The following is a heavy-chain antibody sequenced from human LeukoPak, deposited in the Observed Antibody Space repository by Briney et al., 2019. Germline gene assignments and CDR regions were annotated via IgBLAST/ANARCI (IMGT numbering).Heavy chain of an antibody. CDR1: GFTFSSYY. Sequence: GGSLRLSCVASGFTFSSYYMQWVRQDPRKGLVWVSRISGDGTNINYADSVRGRFTISRDNAKNTVYLQMNTLRVEDTAVYYCTRDLLDYDVSTGLHHYYMDVWGQGTTVTDSS. J-gene: IGHJ6*02. D-gene: IGHD3-9*01. V-gene: IGHV3-74*01. CDR3: TRDLLDYDVSTGLHHYYMDV. CDR2: ISGDGTNI.